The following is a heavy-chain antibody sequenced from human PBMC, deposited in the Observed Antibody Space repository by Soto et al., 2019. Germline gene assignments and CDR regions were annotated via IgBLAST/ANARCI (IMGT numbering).Heavy chain of an antibody. CDR2: IYYSGST. CDR3: ARGVITMVRAVIPGIDV. Sequence: SETLSLTCTVSGGCISSYYWSWIRQPPGKGLEWIGYIYYSGSTNYNPSLKSRVTISVDTSKNQFSLKLSSVTAADTAVYYCARGVITMVRAVIPGIDVWCQRTTLTVSS. CDR1: GGCISSYY. D-gene: IGHD3-10*01. J-gene: IGHJ6*02. V-gene: IGHV4-59*01.